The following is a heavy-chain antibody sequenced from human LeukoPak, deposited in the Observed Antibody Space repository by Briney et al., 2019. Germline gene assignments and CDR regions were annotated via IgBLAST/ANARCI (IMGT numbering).Heavy chain of an antibody. CDR2: IYSGGST. Sequence: PGGSLRLSCAASGFTVSSNYMSWVRQAPGKGLEWVSVIYSGGSTYYADSVKGRFTISRDNSKNTLYLQMNSLRAEDTAVYYCAKDEYCSSTSCFSYFDYWGQGTLVTVSS. CDR1: GFTVSSNY. J-gene: IGHJ4*02. D-gene: IGHD2-2*01. V-gene: IGHV3-53*01. CDR3: AKDEYCSSTSCFSYFDY.